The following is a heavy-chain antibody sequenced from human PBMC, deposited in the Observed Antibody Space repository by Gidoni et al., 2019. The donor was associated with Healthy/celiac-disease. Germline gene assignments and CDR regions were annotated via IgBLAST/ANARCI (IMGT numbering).Heavy chain of an antibody. V-gene: IGHV3-43*01. CDR1: GFTFDDYT. D-gene: IGHD4-17*01. CDR2: ISWDGGST. J-gene: IGHJ4*02. Sequence: EVQLVESGGVVVQPGGSLRLSCAASGFTFDDYTMHWVRQAPGKVLEWVSLISWDGGSTYYADSVKGRFTISRDNSKNSLYLQMNSLRTEDTALYYCAKADYGDYGYFDYWGQGTLVTVSS. CDR3: AKADYGDYGYFDY.